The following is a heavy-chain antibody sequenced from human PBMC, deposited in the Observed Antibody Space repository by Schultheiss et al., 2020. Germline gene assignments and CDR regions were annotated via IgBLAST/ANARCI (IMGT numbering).Heavy chain of an antibody. D-gene: IGHD2-8*01. Sequence: GGSLRLSCAASGFTFSSYAMSWVRQAPGKGLQWVSAISGTGGSAYYADSVKGRFTISRDNSKNTLYLQMNSLRAEDTAVYYCSKDYQYCTNGVCYLVDYYYYGMDVWGQGTTVTVSS. CDR3: SKDYQYCTNGVCYLVDYYYYGMDV. V-gene: IGHV3-23*01. CDR1: GFTFSSYA. CDR2: ISGTGGSA. J-gene: IGHJ6*02.